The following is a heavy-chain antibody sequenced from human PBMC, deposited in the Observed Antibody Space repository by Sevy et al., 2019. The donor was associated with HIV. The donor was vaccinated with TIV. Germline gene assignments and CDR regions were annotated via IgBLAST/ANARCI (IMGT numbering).Heavy chain of an antibody. CDR1: GGSIGSSSYY. Sequence: SETLSLTCTVSGGSIGSSSYYWGWIRQPPGKGLEWIGSIYYSGSTYYNPSLKSRVTISVDTSKNRFSLELSSVTAADTAVYYCARTGGSGYSYGYLPKFWFDPWGQGTLVTVSS. J-gene: IGHJ5*02. D-gene: IGHD5-18*01. CDR3: ARTGGSGYSYGYLPKFWFDP. V-gene: IGHV4-39*01. CDR2: IYYSGST.